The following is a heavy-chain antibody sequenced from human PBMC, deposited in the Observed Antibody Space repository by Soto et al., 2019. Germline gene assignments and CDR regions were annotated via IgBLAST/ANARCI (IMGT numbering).Heavy chain of an antibody. CDR3: ASAAVTGPAGLEF. D-gene: IGHD6-13*01. CDR1: GYKFFGFY. J-gene: IGHJ4*02. Sequence: ASVKVSCKAPGYKFFGFYMYWVRQASGQGLERMGWINPNNGGTKSPEKFTGRVTMTRDTPLSTAYMELSKLTSNDTAVYYCASAAVTGPAGLEFWGRGTQVTVAS. V-gene: IGHV1-2*02. CDR2: INPNNGGT.